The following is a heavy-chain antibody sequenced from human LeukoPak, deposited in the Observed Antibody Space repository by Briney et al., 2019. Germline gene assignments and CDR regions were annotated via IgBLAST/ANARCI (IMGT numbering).Heavy chain of an antibody. D-gene: IGHD3-3*01. CDR1: GFIVSSNY. Sequence: GGSLRLSCAASGFIVSSNYMSWVRQAPGKGLEWVSILYSGGNTYYADSVKGRFIISRDNSNNTLYLQMDSLRTEDTAVYYCARVGITLFGVVILWGQGTLVTVSS. CDR3: ARVGITLFGVVIL. J-gene: IGHJ4*02. CDR2: LYSGGNT. V-gene: IGHV3-53*01.